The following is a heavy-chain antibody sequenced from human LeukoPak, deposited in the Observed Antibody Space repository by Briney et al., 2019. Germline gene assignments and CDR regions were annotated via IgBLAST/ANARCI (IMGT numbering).Heavy chain of an antibody. J-gene: IGHJ4*02. CDR1: GGSFSGYY. Sequence: PSETLSLTCAVYGGSFSGYYWSWIRQPPGKGLEWIGEINHSGSTNYNPSLKSRVTLSVDTSKNQFSLKLSSVTAADTAVYYCARRTTYFGWRPSESPSCFDYWGQGTLVAVSS. CDR3: ARRTTYFGWRPSESPSCFDY. V-gene: IGHV4-34*01. D-gene: IGHD3-9*01. CDR2: INHSGST.